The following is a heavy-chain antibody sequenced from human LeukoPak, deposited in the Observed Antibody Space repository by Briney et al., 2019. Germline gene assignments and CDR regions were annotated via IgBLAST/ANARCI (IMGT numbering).Heavy chain of an antibody. D-gene: IGHD3-22*01. V-gene: IGHV1-18*01. CDR3: ASEWAYYNSVDDTFDF. Sequence: ASVSLTCNVSGYTFTSYYLSWVRQAPGQGLEWMGWISPYNGNTNYAQKLQGRVTMTTDTYTTTAQMELRSLRSDDTAVYFCASEWAYYNSVDDTFDFWGQGTLVTVS. CDR2: ISPYNGNT. J-gene: IGHJ4*02. CDR1: GYTFTSYY.